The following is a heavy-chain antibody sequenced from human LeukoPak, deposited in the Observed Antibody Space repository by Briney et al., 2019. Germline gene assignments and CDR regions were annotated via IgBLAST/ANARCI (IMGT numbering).Heavy chain of an antibody. J-gene: IGHJ4*02. CDR2: ISGSGGST. D-gene: IGHD1-14*01. CDR1: GFTFSSYA. CDR3: ATETIGRHYDY. Sequence: PGGSLRLSCAASGFTFSSYAMSWVRQAPGKRLDWVSGISGSGGSTYYADSVKGRFTIPRDNAKNSMYLQMDSLRDEETAVYYCATETIGRHYDYWGQGTLLTVSS. V-gene: IGHV3-23*01.